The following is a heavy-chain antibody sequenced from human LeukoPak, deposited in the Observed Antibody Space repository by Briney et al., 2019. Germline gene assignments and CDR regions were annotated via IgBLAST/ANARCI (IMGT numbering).Heavy chain of an antibody. Sequence: GGSLRLSCAASGFTFSSYSMNWVRQAPGKGLEWVSSISSSSSYIYYADSVKGRFTISRDNAKNSLYLQMNSLRAEDTAVYYCARDEVVRGVTPLYFDYWGQGTLVTVSS. V-gene: IGHV3-21*01. CDR3: ARDEVVRGVTPLYFDY. CDR1: GFTFSSYS. J-gene: IGHJ4*02. D-gene: IGHD3-10*01. CDR2: ISSSSSYI.